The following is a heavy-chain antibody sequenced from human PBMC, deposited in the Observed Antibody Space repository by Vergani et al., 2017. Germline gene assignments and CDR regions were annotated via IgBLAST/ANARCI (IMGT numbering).Heavy chain of an antibody. V-gene: IGHV5-51*01. Sequence: EVQLVQSGAEVKKPGESLKISCKGSGYSFTSYWIAWVRQRPGKGLEWMGIIYAGDSDVRYSPSFQGQVTMSVDKSLSTAYLQWSSLKASDTATYYCAKTHDFSSRYSPYNWFEPWGQGAHVTVSS. CDR1: GYSFTSYW. CDR3: AKTHDFSSRYSPYNWFEP. J-gene: IGHJ5*02. CDR2: IYAGDSDV. D-gene: IGHD3-3*01.